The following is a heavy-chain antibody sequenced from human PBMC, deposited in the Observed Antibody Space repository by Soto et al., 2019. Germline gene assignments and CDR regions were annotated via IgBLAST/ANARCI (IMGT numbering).Heavy chain of an antibody. D-gene: IGHD3-3*01. CDR3: ARGGVYDFWSGYYTVGYYYCMDV. CDR1: GYTFTSYD. V-gene: IGHV1-8*01. CDR2: MNPNSGNT. J-gene: IGHJ6*02. Sequence: QVQLVQSGAEVKKPGASVKVSCKASGYTFTSYDINWVRQATGQGLEWMGWMNPNSGNTGYAQKFQGRVTISRNTSIRKTYMELSSLRCEDTAVYYCARGGVYDFWSGYYTVGYYYCMDVWGQGTTVTVSS.